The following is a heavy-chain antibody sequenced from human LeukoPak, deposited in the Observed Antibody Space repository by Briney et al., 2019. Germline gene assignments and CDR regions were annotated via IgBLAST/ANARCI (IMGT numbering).Heavy chain of an antibody. CDR1: GYTFTSYG. Sequence: ASVTVSCTASGYTFTSYGISWVRQAPGQGLEWMGWISAYNGNTNYAQKLQGRVTMTTDTSTSTAHMELRSLRSDDTAVYYCARVVIMPDYFDYWGQGTLVTVSS. CDR2: ISAYNGNT. D-gene: IGHD3-3*01. CDR3: ARVVIMPDYFDY. J-gene: IGHJ4*02. V-gene: IGHV1-18*01.